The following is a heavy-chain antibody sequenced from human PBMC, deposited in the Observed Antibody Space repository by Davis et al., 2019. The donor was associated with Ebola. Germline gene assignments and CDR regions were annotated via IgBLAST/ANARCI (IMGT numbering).Heavy chain of an antibody. CDR3: ARSSYQPDY. CDR1: GFTFSSYW. Sequence: GESLKISCAASGFTFSSYWMHWVRQAPGKGLVWVSRINPDGSFTDYADSVQGRFSISRDSTSNTLYLQMNGLRAEDTAVYYCARSSYQPDYWGQGTLVTVSS. V-gene: IGHV3-74*01. J-gene: IGHJ4*02. D-gene: IGHD2-2*01. CDR2: INPDGSFT.